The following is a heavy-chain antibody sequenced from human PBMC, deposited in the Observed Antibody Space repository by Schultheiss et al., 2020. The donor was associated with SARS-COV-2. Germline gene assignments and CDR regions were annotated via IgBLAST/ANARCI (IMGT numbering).Heavy chain of an antibody. D-gene: IGHD3-16*01. CDR3: ARGFGGNYYYYGMDV. V-gene: IGHV1-46*01. J-gene: IGHJ6*02. CDR2: INPSGGST. Sequence: ASVKVSCKASGYTFTSYYMHWVRQAPGQGLEWMGIINPSGGSTSYAQKFQGRVTMTRDTSTSTVYMELSSLRSEDTAVYYCARGFGGNYYYYGMDVWGQGTTVTVSS. CDR1: GYTFTSYY.